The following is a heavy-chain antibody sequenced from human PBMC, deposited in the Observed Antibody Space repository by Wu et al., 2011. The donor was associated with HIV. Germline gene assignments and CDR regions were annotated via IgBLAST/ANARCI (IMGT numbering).Heavy chain of an antibody. CDR2: MNPNSGDT. Sequence: QVQLVQSGAEVKRPKSSVTVSCKTSGGAFSSYPINWVRQAPGQGLEWMGWMNPNSGDTGYAQKFQGRVTMTRNTSISTAYMELRSLRSDDTAVYYCARVHGYSSSWAIYYYYYMDVWGKGTTVTVSS. V-gene: IGHV1-8*02. CDR3: ARVHGYSSSWAIYYYYYMDV. J-gene: IGHJ6*03. CDR1: GGAFSSYP. D-gene: IGHD6-13*01.